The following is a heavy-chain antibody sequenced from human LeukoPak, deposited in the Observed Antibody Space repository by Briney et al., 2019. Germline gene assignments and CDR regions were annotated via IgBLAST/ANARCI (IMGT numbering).Heavy chain of an antibody. V-gene: IGHV4-61*08. CDR2: IYYSGST. J-gene: IGHJ5*02. Sequence: PSETLSLTCTVSGGSISSGGYYWSWIRQHPGKGLKWIGYIYYSGSTYYNPSLKSRVTISVDTSKNQFSLKLSSVTAADTAVYYCARDLAVAEGSNWFDPWGQGTLVTVSS. CDR3: ARDLAVAEGSNWFDP. D-gene: IGHD6-19*01. CDR1: GGSISSGGYY.